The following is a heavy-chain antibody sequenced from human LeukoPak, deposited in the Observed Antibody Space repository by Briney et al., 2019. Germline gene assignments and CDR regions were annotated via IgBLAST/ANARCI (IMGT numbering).Heavy chain of an antibody. CDR3: ARGDYYYDSSGYPGH. J-gene: IGHJ4*02. CDR2: ISFDGSNK. V-gene: IGHV3-30*03. Sequence: GGSLRLSCAASGFTFSSYGMHWVRQAPGKGLEWVAVISFDGSNKYYADSVKDRFTISRDDSKNTLYLQMNSLTAEDTAVYYCARGDYYYDSSGYPGHWGQGTLVTVSS. CDR1: GFTFSSYG. D-gene: IGHD3-22*01.